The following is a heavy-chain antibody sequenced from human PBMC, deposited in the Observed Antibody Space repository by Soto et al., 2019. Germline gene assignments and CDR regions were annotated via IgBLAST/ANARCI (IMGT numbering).Heavy chain of an antibody. CDR2: INAGNGNT. D-gene: IGHD4-17*01. CDR1: GYTFTSYA. V-gene: IGHV1-3*01. Sequence: ASVKVSCKASGYTFTSYAMHWVRQAPGQRLEWMGWINAGNGNTKYSQKFQGRVTITRDTSASTAYMELSSLRSEDTAVYYCARQVAMYGDYPDYWSQGNLVTVSS. J-gene: IGHJ4*02. CDR3: ARQVAMYGDYPDY.